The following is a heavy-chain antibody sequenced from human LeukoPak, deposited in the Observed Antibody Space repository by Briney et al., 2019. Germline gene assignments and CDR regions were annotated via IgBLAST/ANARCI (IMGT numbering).Heavy chain of an antibody. CDR2: IYPGDSDT. CDR3: ARHKGDYGDLFYYYYYGMDV. J-gene: IGHJ6*02. V-gene: IGHV5-51*01. D-gene: IGHD4-17*01. CDR1: GYSFTSYW. Sequence: GESLKISCKGSGYSFTSYWIGWVRQMPGKGLEWMGIIYPGDSDTRYSPSFQGQVTISADKSISTAYLQWSSLKASDTAMYYCARHKGDYGDLFYYYYYGMDVWGQGTTVTVSS.